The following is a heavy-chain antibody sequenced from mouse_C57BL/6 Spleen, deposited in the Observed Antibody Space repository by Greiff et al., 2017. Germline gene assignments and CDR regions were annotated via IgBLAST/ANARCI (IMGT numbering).Heavy chain of an antibody. CDR2: ISDGGSYT. D-gene: IGHD1-1*01. Sequence: EVKVVESGGGLVKPGGSLKLSCAASGFTFSSYAMSWVRQTPEKRLEWVATISDGGSYTYYPDNVKGRFTITRDNAKNNLYLQMSNLKSEDTAMYYWARVDYDGGSDYAMDYWGQGTSVTVSS. V-gene: IGHV5-4*03. J-gene: IGHJ4*01. CDR3: ARVDYDGGSDYAMDY. CDR1: GFTFSSYA.